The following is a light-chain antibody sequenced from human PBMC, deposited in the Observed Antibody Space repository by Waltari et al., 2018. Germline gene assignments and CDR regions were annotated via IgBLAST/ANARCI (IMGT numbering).Light chain of an antibody. J-gene: IGKJ2*01. Sequence: DIQMTQSPSSLSASVGDRVTITCRASQIISSYLNWYQQKPGKSPKLLIYASSSLQSGVPSRFSGSGSGTDVTLTISSLQPEEFATYYCQQSYSTPRTFGQGTKLEIK. CDR3: QQSYSTPRT. CDR2: ASS. CDR1: QIISSY. V-gene: IGKV1-39*01.